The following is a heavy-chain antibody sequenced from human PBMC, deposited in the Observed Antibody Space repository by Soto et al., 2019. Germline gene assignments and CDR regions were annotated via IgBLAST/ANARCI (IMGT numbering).Heavy chain of an antibody. D-gene: IGHD3-10*01. V-gene: IGHV1-69*12. CDR1: GGTFSSYA. CDR2: IIPIFGTA. Sequence: QVQLVQSGAEVKKPGSSVKVSCKASGGTFSSYAISWVRQAPGQGLEWMGAIIPIFGTANYAQKFQGRVTITADESTSTAYMELSSLRSEDTAVYYCARDRGGREMTYWYFDLWGRGTLVTVSS. J-gene: IGHJ2*01. CDR3: ARDRGGREMTYWYFDL.